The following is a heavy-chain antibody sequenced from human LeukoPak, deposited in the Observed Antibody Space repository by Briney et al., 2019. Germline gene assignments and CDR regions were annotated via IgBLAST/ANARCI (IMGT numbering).Heavy chain of an antibody. J-gene: IGHJ4*02. Sequence: GESLRISCKGSGYSFTSYWISWVRQMPGKGLEWMGRIDPSDSYTNYSPSFQGHVTISADKSISTAYLQWCSLKASDTAMYYCARFDYVWGSYPKSYYFDYWGQGTLVTVSS. V-gene: IGHV5-10-1*01. CDR3: ARFDYVWGSYPKSYYFDY. CDR1: GYSFTSYW. D-gene: IGHD3-16*02. CDR2: IDPSDSYT.